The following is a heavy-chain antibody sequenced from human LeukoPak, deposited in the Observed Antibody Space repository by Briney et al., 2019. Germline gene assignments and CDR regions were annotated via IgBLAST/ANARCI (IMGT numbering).Heavy chain of an antibody. D-gene: IGHD2-2*01. CDR3: ARYSGCSSTSCHFYFDY. V-gene: IGHV4-4*07. CDR2: IYTSGST. CDR1: GASISSYY. J-gene: IGHJ4*02. Sequence: SETLSLTCTVSGASISSYYWSWIRQPAGKGLEWIGRIYTSGSTNYNPSLKSRVTISVDKSKNQFSLKLSSVTAADTAVYYCARYSGCSSTSCHFYFDYWGQGTLVTVSS.